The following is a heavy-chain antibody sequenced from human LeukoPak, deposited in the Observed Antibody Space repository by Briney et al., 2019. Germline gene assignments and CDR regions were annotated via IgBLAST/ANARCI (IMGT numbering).Heavy chain of an antibody. CDR2: IYTSGST. Sequence: SQTLSLTCTVSGVSISSGSYYWSWIRQPAGKGLEWIGRIYTSGSTNYNPALKRRVTISIDTPKNEFSLKLSSVTDADTAVYYCARDREYYDSSGYYYGRTYYYYYYMDVWGKGTTVTVSS. CDR3: ARDREYYDSSGYYYGRTYYYYYYMDV. J-gene: IGHJ6*03. D-gene: IGHD3-22*01. CDR1: GVSISSGSYY. V-gene: IGHV4-61*02.